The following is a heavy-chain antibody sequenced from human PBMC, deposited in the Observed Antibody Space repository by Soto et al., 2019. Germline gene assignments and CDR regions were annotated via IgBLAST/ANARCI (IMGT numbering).Heavy chain of an antibody. V-gene: IGHV4-34*01. J-gene: IGHJ5*02. CDR2: INHSGST. CDR1: GGSFSGYY. D-gene: IGHD6-19*01. CDR3: ARVGAGIAVAKEKNWFDP. Sequence: PSETLSVTCAVYGGSFSGYYWSWIRQPPGKGLEWIGEINHSGSTNYNPSLKSRVTISVDTSKNQFSLKLSSVTAADTAVYYCARVGAGIAVAKEKNWFDPWGQGTLVTVSS.